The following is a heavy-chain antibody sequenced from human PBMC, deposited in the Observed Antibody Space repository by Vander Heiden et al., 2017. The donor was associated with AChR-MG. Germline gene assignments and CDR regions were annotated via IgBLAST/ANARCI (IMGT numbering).Heavy chain of an antibody. CDR2: MNPNSGNT. Sequence: QVQLVQSGAEVKKPGASVKVSCKASGYTFTSYDINWVRQATGQGLEWMGWMNPNSGNTGYAQKFQGRVTMTRNTSISTAYMELSSLRSEDTAVYYCASLYCSGGSCYSYYYYGMDVWGQGTTVTVSS. CDR1: GYTFTSYD. V-gene: IGHV1-8*01. D-gene: IGHD2-15*01. CDR3: ASLYCSGGSCYSYYYYGMDV. J-gene: IGHJ6*02.